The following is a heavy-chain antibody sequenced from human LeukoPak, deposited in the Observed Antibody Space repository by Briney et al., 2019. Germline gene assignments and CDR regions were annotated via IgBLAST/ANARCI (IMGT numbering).Heavy chain of an antibody. CDR2: ISSSSSYI. V-gene: IGHV3-21*01. Sequence: KTGGSLRLSCAASGFTFSSYSMNWVRQAPGKGLEWVSSISSSSSYIYYADSVKGRFTISRDNAKNSLYLQMNSLRAEDTAVYYCARDPVFGVVINGGYFDYWGQGTLVTVSS. D-gene: IGHD3-3*01. CDR3: ARDPVFGVVINGGYFDY. J-gene: IGHJ4*02. CDR1: GFTFSSYS.